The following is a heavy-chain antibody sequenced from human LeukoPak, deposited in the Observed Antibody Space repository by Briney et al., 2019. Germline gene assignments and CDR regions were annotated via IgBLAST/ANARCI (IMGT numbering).Heavy chain of an antibody. D-gene: IGHD3-10*01. V-gene: IGHV3-23*01. CDR2: VTASAGNT. CDR3: AKGDYYGSGSFFKNGMDV. J-gene: IGHJ6*02. CDR1: GFTFSSYA. Sequence: GGSLRLSCAASGFTFSSYAMSWVRQAPGKGLEWVSAVTASAGNTYYADSVKGRFTISRDNSKNTLYLQVNSLRAEDTAVYYYAKGDYYGSGSFFKNGMDVWGQGTTVTVSS.